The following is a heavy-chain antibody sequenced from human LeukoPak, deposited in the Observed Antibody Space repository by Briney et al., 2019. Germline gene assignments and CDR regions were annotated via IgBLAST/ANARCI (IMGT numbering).Heavy chain of an antibody. Sequence: GGSLRLSCAASGFTFSSYWMTWVRQAPGKGLEWVANINGDGSELYYVDSVKGRFTISRDNAKNPLFLQMNSLRAEDTAVYYCARDLRVMAACKLNWFDPWGQGTLVTVSS. J-gene: IGHJ5*02. V-gene: IGHV3-7*01. CDR1: GFTFSSYW. CDR3: ARDLRVMAACKLNWFDP. CDR2: INGDGSEL. D-gene: IGHD6-13*01.